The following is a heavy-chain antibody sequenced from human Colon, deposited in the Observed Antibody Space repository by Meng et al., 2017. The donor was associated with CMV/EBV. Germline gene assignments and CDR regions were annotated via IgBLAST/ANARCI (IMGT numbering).Heavy chain of an antibody. V-gene: IGHV3-72*01. Sequence: CAASGINFSDQYMDWVRQAPGKGLEWVGRVRNKAYSYTTEYAASVKGRFTISRDDSKNSLYLQMNSLKTEDTAVYYCAKIVGYTTPGYWGQGTLVTVSS. CDR2: VRNKAYSYTT. J-gene: IGHJ4*02. CDR3: AKIVGYTTPGY. D-gene: IGHD1-26*01. CDR1: GINFSDQY.